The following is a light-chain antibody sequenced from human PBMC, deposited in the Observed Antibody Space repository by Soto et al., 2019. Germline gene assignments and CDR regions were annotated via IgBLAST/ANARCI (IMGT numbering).Light chain of an antibody. CDR3: QQYNSYST. CDR2: AAS. Sequence: DIYLTQSPSFLSASIGDRVTISCRASQGIRSYLAWYQQKPGKAPKLLIYAASTLQSGVPSRFSGSGSGTEFTLTISSLQPDDFAAYYCQQYNSYSTFGQGTKVDIK. J-gene: IGKJ1*01. V-gene: IGKV1-9*01. CDR1: QGIRSY.